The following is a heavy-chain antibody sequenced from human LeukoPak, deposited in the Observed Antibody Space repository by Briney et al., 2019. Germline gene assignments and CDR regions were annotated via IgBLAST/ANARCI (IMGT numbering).Heavy chain of an antibody. CDR1: GFTFSSYG. CDR2: IRYDGSNK. V-gene: IGHV3-30*02. J-gene: IGHJ4*02. CDR3: AKDVGWLGFDY. Sequence: GGSLRLSCAASGFTFSSYGMHWVRQAPGKGLEWVAFIRYDGSNKYYADSVKGRFTISRDNSKNTLYLQMNSLRAEDTAVYYCAKDVGWLGFDYWGRGTLVTVSS. D-gene: IGHD6-19*01.